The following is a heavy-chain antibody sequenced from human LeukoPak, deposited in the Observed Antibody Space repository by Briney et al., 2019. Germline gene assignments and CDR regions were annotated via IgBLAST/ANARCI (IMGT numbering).Heavy chain of an antibody. Sequence: GGSLRLACAASGFTFSNYAMTWVRQAQGKGLEWVSATSGSGGYTYYADSVKGRFTISRDTSKNTLYLKMNSQRAEDTAVYYCATLHPPLEYSNSWTNYYYYYYVDVWGKGTTVTVSS. CDR1: GFTFSNYA. CDR3: ATLHPPLEYSNSWTNYYYYYYVDV. CDR2: TSGSGGYT. V-gene: IGHV3-23*01. J-gene: IGHJ6*03. D-gene: IGHD6-13*01.